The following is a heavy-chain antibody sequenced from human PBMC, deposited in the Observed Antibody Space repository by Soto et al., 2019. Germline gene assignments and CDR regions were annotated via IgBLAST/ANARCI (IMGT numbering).Heavy chain of an antibody. D-gene: IGHD2-8*01. CDR1: GGSIVSRNW. CDR2: IYHSGST. J-gene: IGHJ4*02. CDR3: EEVMGGVQGMAAY. V-gene: IGHV4-4*02. Sequence: SETQSHSYAVAGGSIVSRNWWSWVRQPPGKGLEWIGEIYHSGSTNYNPSLKSRVTISVDKSKNQFSLKLSPVTAADTAVYYREEVMGGVQGMAAYGGQGTLVPVS.